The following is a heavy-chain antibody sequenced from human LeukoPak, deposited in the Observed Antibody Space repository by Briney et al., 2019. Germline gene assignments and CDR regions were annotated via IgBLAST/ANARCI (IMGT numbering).Heavy chain of an antibody. Sequence: GGSLRLSCAASGFTFSSYNTNWVRQAPGKGLEWVSYISSSSSTIYYADSVKGRFTISRDNAKKSLYLQMNSLRAEDTAVYYCVRLTVGAGSWGQGTLVTVSS. CDR3: VRLTVGAGS. CDR1: GFTFSSYN. V-gene: IGHV3-48*01. J-gene: IGHJ5*02. D-gene: IGHD1-26*01. CDR2: ISSSSSTI.